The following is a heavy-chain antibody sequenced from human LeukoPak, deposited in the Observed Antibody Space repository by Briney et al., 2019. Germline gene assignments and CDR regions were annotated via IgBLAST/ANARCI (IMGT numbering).Heavy chain of an antibody. J-gene: IGHJ6*02. CDR2: ISDSGGST. CDR3: AKRYYPSVAARGYYGMDV. V-gene: IGHV3-23*01. D-gene: IGHD2-15*01. Sequence: GGSLRLSCAASGFTFSNYAMSWVRQAPGTGLEWVSRISDSGGSTYYADSVKGRFTISRDNSKNTLYLQMNSLRAEDTAVYYCAKRYYPSVAARGYYGMDVGAQGTTVTVSS. CDR1: GFTFSNYA.